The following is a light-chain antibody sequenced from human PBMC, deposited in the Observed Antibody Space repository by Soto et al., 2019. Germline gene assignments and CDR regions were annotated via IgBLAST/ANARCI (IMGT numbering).Light chain of an antibody. Sequence: EIVLTQSPGTLSLSPGERATLSCRASQSVSSSYLAWYQQKPSQAPRLLIYGASSRATGIPDNFSGSGSGTDFTLTISRLEPEDFAVYYCQQYGSSPLITFGQGTRLEIK. CDR1: QSVSSSY. V-gene: IGKV3-20*01. CDR3: QQYGSSPLIT. J-gene: IGKJ5*01. CDR2: GAS.